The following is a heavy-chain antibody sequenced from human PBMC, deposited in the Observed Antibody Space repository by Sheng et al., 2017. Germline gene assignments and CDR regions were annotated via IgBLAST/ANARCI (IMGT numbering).Heavy chain of an antibody. V-gene: IGHV4-4*07. D-gene: IGHD2-2*01. J-gene: IGHJ5*02. CDR2: SIAVGAP. CDR1: VTPSILIT. CDR3: ARGTRNEWRNWFDP. Sequence: QVQLQESGPGLVKAFGDPCPSPALSLVTPSILITGIGSGSPPGRDWSGLGASIAVGAPSITPPLKSRLTMSVDTSKNQFSLKVTSVTAADTAVYYCARGTRNEWRNWFDPWGQGTLVIVSS.